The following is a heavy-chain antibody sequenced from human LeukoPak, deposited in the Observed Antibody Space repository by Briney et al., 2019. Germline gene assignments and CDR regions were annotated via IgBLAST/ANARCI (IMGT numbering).Heavy chain of an antibody. V-gene: IGHV1-2*02. CDR3: AREGGVGATGAFDI. CDR1: GYTFTGYY. CDR2: INPNSGGT. J-gene: IGHJ3*02. D-gene: IGHD1-26*01. Sequence: ASAKVSCRASGYTFTGYYMHWVRQAPGQGLEWMGWINPNSGGTNYAQKFQGRVTMTRDTSISTAYMELSRLRSDDTAVYYCAREGGVGATGAFDIWGQGTMVTVSS.